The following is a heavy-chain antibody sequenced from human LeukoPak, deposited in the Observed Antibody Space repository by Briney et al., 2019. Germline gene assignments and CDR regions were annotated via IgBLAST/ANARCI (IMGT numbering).Heavy chain of an antibody. CDR2: ISYDRSNK. V-gene: IGHV3-30*04. CDR1: GFTFSTYA. CDR3: ARALSGIYSVGDAYDI. J-gene: IGHJ3*02. D-gene: IGHD1-26*01. Sequence: GGSLRLSCAASGFTFSTYAIHWVRQAPGTGLEWVALISYDRSNKYYADSVKGRFTISRDNSKDTLYLQMNSLGTEDTAVYYCARALSGIYSVGDAYDIWGLGTMVTVS.